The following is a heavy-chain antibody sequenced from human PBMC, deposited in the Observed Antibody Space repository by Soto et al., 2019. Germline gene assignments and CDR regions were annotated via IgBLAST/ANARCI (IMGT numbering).Heavy chain of an antibody. CDR2: VSGSGDST. CDR1: AFTFSSYA. D-gene: IGHD2-21*02. J-gene: IGHJ4*02. Sequence: EVQLLESGGGLAQPGGSLRLSCAASAFTFSSYAMSWVRQAPGKGLEWVSAVSGSGDSTYYADSVKGRFTISRDNSKNTLYLQMNSLRAEDTGVYYCATGRASDCPGCTQDYWGQGTLVTVS. V-gene: IGHV3-23*01. CDR3: ATGRASDCPGCTQDY.